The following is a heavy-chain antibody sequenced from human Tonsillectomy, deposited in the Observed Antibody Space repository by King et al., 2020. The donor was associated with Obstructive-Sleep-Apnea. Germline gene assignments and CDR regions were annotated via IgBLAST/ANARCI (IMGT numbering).Heavy chain of an antibody. CDR3: ARDYDFWSGYYTNWFDP. CDR1: GGSIRSSNYY. CDR2: IYYSGST. J-gene: IGHJ5*02. V-gene: IGHV4-39*07. Sequence: QLQESGPGLVKPSEILSLTCTVSGGSIRSSNYYWGWIRQPPGKGLEWFGRIYYSGSTHYNPSLKSRVTISLDTSKNQFSLKLSSVTAADTAVYYCARDYDFWSGYYTNWFDPWGQGTLVTVSS. D-gene: IGHD3-3*01.